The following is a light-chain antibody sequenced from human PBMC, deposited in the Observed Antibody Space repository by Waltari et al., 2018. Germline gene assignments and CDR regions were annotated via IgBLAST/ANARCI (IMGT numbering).Light chain of an antibody. CDR2: DNS. Sequence: SYVVTQPPSVSVAPGQTARIPCGGNKIGSKSVHWYQQRQGQAPVLVVYDNSDRPSGISERLSGSNFANTATLSINRVEAGDEADYYCQVWDDSSDQGVFGGGTKLTVL. CDR1: KIGSKS. J-gene: IGLJ2*01. V-gene: IGLV3-21*02. CDR3: QVWDDSSDQGV.